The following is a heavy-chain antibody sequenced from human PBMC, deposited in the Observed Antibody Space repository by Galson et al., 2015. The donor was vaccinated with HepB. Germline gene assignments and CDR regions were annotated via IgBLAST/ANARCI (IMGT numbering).Heavy chain of an antibody. Sequence: QSGAEVKKPGESLKISCKGSGYSFTSYWIGWVRQMPGKGLEWMGIIYPGDSDTRYSPSFQGQVTISADKSISTAYLQWSSLKASDTAMYYCARHLTTGRGSNYQLLSWFDPWGQGTLVTVSS. V-gene: IGHV5-51*01. CDR2: IYPGDSDT. CDR1: GYSFTSYW. J-gene: IGHJ5*02. D-gene: IGHD2-2*01. CDR3: ARHLTTGRGSNYQLLSWFDP.